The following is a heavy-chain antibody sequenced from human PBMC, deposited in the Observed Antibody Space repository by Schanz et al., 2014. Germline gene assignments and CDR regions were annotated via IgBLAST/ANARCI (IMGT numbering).Heavy chain of an antibody. CDR3: ARGPIPIQGVPMDF. D-gene: IGHD3-10*01. CDR2: IGYDGSEK. Sequence: VQLVESGGGLVQPGGSLRLSCAASGFTFSIYGMNWVRQAPGKGLEWVANIGYDGSEKYYVDSVKGRFTISRDNSKDTLYLQMSGLTPEDTAVYYCARGPIPIQGVPMDFWGQGTLVTVSS. CDR1: GFTFSIYG. J-gene: IGHJ4*02. V-gene: IGHV3-33*08.